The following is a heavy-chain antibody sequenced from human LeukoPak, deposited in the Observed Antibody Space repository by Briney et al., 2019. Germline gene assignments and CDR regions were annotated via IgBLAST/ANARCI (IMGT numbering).Heavy chain of an antibody. CDR3: AKRKVATEYYFDY. Sequence: GGSLRLPCAASGFTFSSYVMTWVRQAPGKGLEWVSSISASGGTTYYADSVKGRFTISRDNSKNTVYMQMNSLRAEDTAVYYCAKRKVATEYYFDYWGQGTLVTVSS. D-gene: IGHD1-26*01. CDR1: GFTFSSYV. J-gene: IGHJ4*02. CDR2: ISASGGTT. V-gene: IGHV3-23*01.